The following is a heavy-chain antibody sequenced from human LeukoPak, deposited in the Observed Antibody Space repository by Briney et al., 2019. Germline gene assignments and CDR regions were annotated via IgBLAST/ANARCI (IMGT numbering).Heavy chain of an antibody. J-gene: IGHJ4*02. D-gene: IGHD6-19*01. CDR3: ARASAGFDS. Sequence: PSETLSLRCTVSGGSLSCHHWSWIRQPAGKGLEWIGRIYTSGSTNHNPSLKSRVTMSVDTSKNQFSLKLSSVTAADTAVYYCARASAGFDSCGEGTLVTVSS. V-gene: IGHV4-4*07. CDR2: IYTSGST. CDR1: GGSLSCHH.